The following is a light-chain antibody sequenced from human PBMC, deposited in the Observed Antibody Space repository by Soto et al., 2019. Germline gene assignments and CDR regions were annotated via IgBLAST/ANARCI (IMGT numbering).Light chain of an antibody. V-gene: IGKV1-33*01. CDR2: DAS. J-gene: IGKJ1*01. Sequence: DIQMTQSPSSLSASVGDRVTITWQASQDISNYLNWYQQKPGKAPKLLIYDASNLEAGVPSRFRGSGSGTDFTFTISRLQPEDIATYYCQQSYTTPLTFGQGTKVDI. CDR3: QQSYTTPLT. CDR1: QDISNY.